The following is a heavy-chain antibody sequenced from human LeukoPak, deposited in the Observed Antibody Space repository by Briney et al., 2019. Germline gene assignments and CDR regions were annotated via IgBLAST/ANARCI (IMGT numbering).Heavy chain of an antibody. Sequence: SETLSLTCTVSGYSISSGYYWGWIRQPPGKGLEWIGSIYHSGSTYYNPSLKSRVTISVDRSKNQMSLKLSSVTAAGTAVYYCATSGWYLLPGVYWGQGTLVSVSS. CDR3: ATSGWYLLPGVY. D-gene: IGHD6-19*01. V-gene: IGHV4-38-2*02. CDR1: GYSISSGYY. CDR2: IYHSGST. J-gene: IGHJ4*02.